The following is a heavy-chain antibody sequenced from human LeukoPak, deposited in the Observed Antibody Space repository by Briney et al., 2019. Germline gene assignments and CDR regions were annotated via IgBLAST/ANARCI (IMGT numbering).Heavy chain of an antibody. Sequence: GGSLRLSCAASGFTFSSYAMSWVRQAPGKGLEWVSAISSSGGSTYYADSVKGRFTISRDNSKNTLYLQMNSLRAEDTAVYYCANRPGFYSSSPTDYWGQGTLVTVSS. CDR1: GFTFSSYA. CDR3: ANRPGFYSSSPTDY. V-gene: IGHV3-23*01. J-gene: IGHJ4*02. D-gene: IGHD6-13*01. CDR2: ISSSGGST.